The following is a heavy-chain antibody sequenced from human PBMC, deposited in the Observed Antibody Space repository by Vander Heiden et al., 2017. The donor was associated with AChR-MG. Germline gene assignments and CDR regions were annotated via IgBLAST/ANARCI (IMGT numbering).Heavy chain of an antibody. CDR3: ARKYIHYFDY. Sequence: QLQLQESGPGLVKPSQTLSLTCTFSGGSISSGGYYWSWIRQHPGKGLEWIGYIYYSGSTYDNPSLKSRVTISVDTSKNQFSLKMRSVTAADTAVYYCARKYIHYFDYWGQGTLVTVSS. CDR2: IYYSGST. V-gene: IGHV4-31*03. J-gene: IGHJ4*02. CDR1: GGSISSGGYY. D-gene: IGHD6-6*01.